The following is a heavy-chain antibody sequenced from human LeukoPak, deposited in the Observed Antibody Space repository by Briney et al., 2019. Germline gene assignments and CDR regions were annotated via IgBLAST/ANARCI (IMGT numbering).Heavy chain of an antibody. Sequence: GGSLRLSCAASGFTFSSCAMSWVRQAPGKGLEWVSGISGSGTSTYYADSVKGRFTISRDNSKNTLYLQMNSLRVEDTAVYYCAKDPGDYGDYWGQGTLVTVSS. CDR1: GFTFSSCA. J-gene: IGHJ4*02. CDR2: ISGSGTST. V-gene: IGHV3-23*01. CDR3: AKDPGDYGDY.